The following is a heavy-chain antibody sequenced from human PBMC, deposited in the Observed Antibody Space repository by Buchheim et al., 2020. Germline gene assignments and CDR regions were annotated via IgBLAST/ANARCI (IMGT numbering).Heavy chain of an antibody. CDR1: GGSISSGGYY. CDR3: AREGYCSSTSCYRWWPYFDY. V-gene: IGHV4-31*03. Sequence: QVQLQESGPGLVKPSQTLSLTCTVSGGSISSGGYYWSWIRQHPGKGLEWIGYIYYSGSTYYNPSLKSRVTISVETSKNQFSLKLSSVTAADTAVYYCAREGYCSSTSCYRWWPYFDYWGQGTL. D-gene: IGHD2-2*02. CDR2: IYYSGST. J-gene: IGHJ4*02.